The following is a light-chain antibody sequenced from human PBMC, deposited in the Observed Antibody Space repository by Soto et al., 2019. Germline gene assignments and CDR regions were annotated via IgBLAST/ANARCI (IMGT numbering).Light chain of an antibody. CDR2: DVS. J-gene: IGKJ4*01. CDR1: QSVSNY. Sequence: EIVLTQFPATLSLSPGEGATLSCRTSQSVSNYLAWYQQRPGQAPRLLIYDVSNRATGVPARFSGSGSGTDFPLTISSLEPEDFAIYYCQQRASWPLTFGGGTKVEIK. V-gene: IGKV3-11*01. CDR3: QQRASWPLT.